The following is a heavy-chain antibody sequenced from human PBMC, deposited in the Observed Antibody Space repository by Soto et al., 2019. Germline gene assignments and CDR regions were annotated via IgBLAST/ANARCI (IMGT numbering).Heavy chain of an antibody. Sequence: PGGSLRLSCAASGFIFEDYVMHWVRQPPGRGLEWVSLISGDGENSPSADSVRGRFIISRDNRRNSLYLDLNSLRPEDTAVYYCVRIDSRSPLGSFDIWGRGTLVTVSS. J-gene: IGHJ4*02. CDR1: GFIFEDYV. D-gene: IGHD6-13*01. CDR3: VRIDSRSPLGSFDI. CDR2: ISGDGENS. V-gene: IGHV3-43D*04.